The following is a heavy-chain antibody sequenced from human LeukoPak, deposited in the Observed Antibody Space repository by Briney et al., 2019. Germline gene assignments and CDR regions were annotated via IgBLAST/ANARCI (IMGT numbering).Heavy chain of an antibody. CDR2: IAVYNGIP. CDR1: GYSFDSFH. J-gene: IGHJ4*02. CDR3: ARDHSGFHLDY. Sequence: ASVKVCCKASGYSFDSFHIAWVRQAPGHGLEWMGWIAVYNGIPKYVENLQGRITMTADTSTRTAYMELRGLTSDDTAVYYCARDHSGFHLDYWGQGTLVTVSS. V-gene: IGHV1-18*01. D-gene: IGHD3-10*01.